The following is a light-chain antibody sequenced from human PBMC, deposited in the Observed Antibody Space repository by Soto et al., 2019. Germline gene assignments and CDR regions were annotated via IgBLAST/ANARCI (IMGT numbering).Light chain of an antibody. CDR2: GAS. V-gene: IGKV3D-15*01. J-gene: IGKJ1*01. CDR1: QNVNSD. Sequence: EVVMTQSPATLSVSPGERAILSCRASQNVNSDLAWYQQKPGQAPRLLIYGASTRATGIPARFSGSGSGTEFTLTISSLQSEDFAVYYCQQYNNWPPWTFGQGSKVEIK. CDR3: QQYNNWPPWT.